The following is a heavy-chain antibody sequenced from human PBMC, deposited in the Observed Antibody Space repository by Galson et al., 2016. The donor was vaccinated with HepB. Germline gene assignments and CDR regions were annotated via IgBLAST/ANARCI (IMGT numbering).Heavy chain of an antibody. CDR2: IYPGDSDT. J-gene: IGHJ4*02. D-gene: IGHD4-17*01. CDR3: ARREEKYGEYSVDN. Sequence: QSGAEVKKPGESLKISCKGSGYSFTTYWIVWVRQMPGKGLEWMGIIYPGDSDTRYSPSFQGQVTISADKSLTTAYLQWSSLKASDTAIYYCARREEKYGEYSVDNWGQGTLFTVSS. V-gene: IGHV5-51*01. CDR1: GYSFTTYW.